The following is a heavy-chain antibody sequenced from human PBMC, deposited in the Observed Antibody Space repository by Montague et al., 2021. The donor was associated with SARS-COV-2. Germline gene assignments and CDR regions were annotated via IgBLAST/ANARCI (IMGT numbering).Heavy chain of an antibody. CDR3: AIGRQHFNMIVVVMTGGEYYFDD. D-gene: IGHD3-22*01. V-gene: IGHV4-34*01. Sequence: SETLSLTCAVHGGSFSDYSWSWIRQPPGKGLEWIGEINHSGTSKYNPSLKSRVSISLDTSKNQFSLYLSSVTAADTAVYYCAIGRQHFNMIVVVMTGGEYYFDDWGQGTLVTVSS. CDR1: GGSFSDYS. J-gene: IGHJ4*02. CDR2: INHSGTS.